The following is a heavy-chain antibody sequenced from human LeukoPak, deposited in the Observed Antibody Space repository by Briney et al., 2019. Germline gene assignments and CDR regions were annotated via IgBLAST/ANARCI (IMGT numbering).Heavy chain of an antibody. CDR3: AKLAMYCSSTSCYNDY. D-gene: IGHD2-2*02. CDR1: GFTFSNFD. Sequence: GGSLRLSCAASGFTFSNFDIHWVRQAPGKGLEWVAFISSDGKNKDYADSVKGRFTLSRDNSKNTLYLQMNSLRAEDTAVYYCAKLAMYCSSTSCYNDYWGQGTLVTVSS. J-gene: IGHJ4*02. CDR2: ISSDGKNK. V-gene: IGHV3-30-3*02.